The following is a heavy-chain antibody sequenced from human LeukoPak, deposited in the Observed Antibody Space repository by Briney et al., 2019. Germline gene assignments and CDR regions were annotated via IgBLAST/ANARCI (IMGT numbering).Heavy chain of an antibody. J-gene: IGHJ4*02. CDR3: AKELRGYCSGGSCYPVDY. CDR2: IRYDGSNK. Sequence: GGSLRLSCAASGFTFSSYGMHWVRQAPGKGLEWVAFIRYDGSNKYYADSVKGRFTISRDNSKNTLYLQMNSLRAEDTAVYYCAKELRGYCSGGSCYPVDYWGQGTLVTVSS. V-gene: IGHV3-30*02. D-gene: IGHD2-15*01. CDR1: GFTFSSYG.